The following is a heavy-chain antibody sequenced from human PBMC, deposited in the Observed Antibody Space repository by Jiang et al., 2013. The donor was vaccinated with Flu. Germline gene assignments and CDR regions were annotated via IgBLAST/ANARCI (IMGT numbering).Heavy chain of an antibody. Sequence: GGSLRLSCAASGFTFSSHAMSWVRQAPGKGLEWVSSISGTGASTSYPDSMRGRFTISRDNSKNTVHLQMNSLRAEDTAIYYCAKDLGGRNLQYYFDYWGQGTLVTVSS. CDR1: GFTFSSHA. D-gene: IGHD4-23*01. CDR2: ISGTGAST. J-gene: IGHJ4*02. CDR3: AKDLGGRNLQYYFDY. V-gene: IGHV3-23*01.